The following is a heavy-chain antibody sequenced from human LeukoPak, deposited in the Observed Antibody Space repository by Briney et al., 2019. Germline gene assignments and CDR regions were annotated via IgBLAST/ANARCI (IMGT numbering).Heavy chain of an antibody. Sequence: GASVKVSCKASGYTFTSYDINWVRQATGQGLEWMGCMNPNSGNTGYAQKFQGRVTMTRNTSISTAYMELSSLRSEDTAVYYCARATPELNRPFDYWGQGTLVTVSS. CDR3: ARATPELNRPFDY. D-gene: IGHD3-10*01. CDR2: MNPNSGNT. CDR1: GYTFTSYD. J-gene: IGHJ4*02. V-gene: IGHV1-8*01.